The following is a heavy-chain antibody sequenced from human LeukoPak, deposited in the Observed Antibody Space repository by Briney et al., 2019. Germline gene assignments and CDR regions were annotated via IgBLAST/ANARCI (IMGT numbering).Heavy chain of an antibody. Sequence: LSLTCTVSGGSISSSSYYWSWIRQPPGKGLEWVAVISNDGSSKYYADSVRGRFTISRDNAKNSLHLQMHSLRAEDTAVYYCVRDNPRCCGVVPANIDDYWGQGTLVTVSS. J-gene: IGHJ4*02. CDR1: GGSISSSSYY. CDR3: VRDNPRCCGVVPANIDDY. V-gene: IGHV3-30-3*01. D-gene: IGHD2-15*01. CDR2: ISNDGSSK.